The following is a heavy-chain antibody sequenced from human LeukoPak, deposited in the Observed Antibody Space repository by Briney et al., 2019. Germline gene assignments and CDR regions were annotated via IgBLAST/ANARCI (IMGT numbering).Heavy chain of an antibody. Sequence: GGSLRLSCAASGFAFRRYGMTWVRQAPGKGLEWVSAISDSGGDYTYYADSVKGRFTISRDNSKNTLYLQMNSLRVEDTAIYYCAPRGVEAAWGQGALVAVSS. CDR2: ISDSGGDYT. J-gene: IGHJ5*02. CDR1: GFAFRRYG. CDR3: APRGVEAA. D-gene: IGHD3-10*01. V-gene: IGHV3-23*01.